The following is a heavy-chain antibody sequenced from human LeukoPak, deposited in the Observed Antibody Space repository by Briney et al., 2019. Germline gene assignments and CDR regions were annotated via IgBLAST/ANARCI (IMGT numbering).Heavy chain of an antibody. D-gene: IGHD3-9*01. CDR3: AVPLRYFDWGYPFGY. J-gene: IGHJ4*02. Sequence: SVKVSCKASGGTFSSYAISWVRQAPGQGLEWMGGIIPIFGTANYAQKFQGRVTITADESTSTAYMELSSLRSEDTAVYYCAVPLRYFDWGYPFGYWGQGTLVTVSS. V-gene: IGHV1-69*13. CDR1: GGTFSSYA. CDR2: IIPIFGTA.